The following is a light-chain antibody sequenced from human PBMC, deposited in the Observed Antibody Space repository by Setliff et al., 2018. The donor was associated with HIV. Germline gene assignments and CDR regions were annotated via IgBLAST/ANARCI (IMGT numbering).Light chain of an antibody. CDR2: FDN. V-gene: IGLV3-21*04. Sequence: LAQPSSVSVAPGGTATIACGGDNVGTKTVQWYQRKPGRAPLLVIYFDNARPSGIPERFSGSNSGNTATLTISRVEVGDEADYYCQVWDDGSDHVVFGGGTKVTVL. CDR3: QVWDDGSDHVV. CDR1: NVGTKT. J-gene: IGLJ2*01.